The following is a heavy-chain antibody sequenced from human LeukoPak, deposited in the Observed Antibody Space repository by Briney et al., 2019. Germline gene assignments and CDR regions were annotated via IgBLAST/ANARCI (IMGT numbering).Heavy chain of an antibody. V-gene: IGHV1-8*01. Sequence: VASVKVSCKASGYTFTSYDINWVRQATGQGLEWMGWMNPNSGNTGYAQKFQGRVTMTRNTSISTAHMELSSLRSEDTAVYYCARGGYSYGYLSFYYYYMDVWGKGTTVTVSS. CDR3: ARGGYSYGYLSFYYYYMDV. J-gene: IGHJ6*03. CDR1: GYTFTSYD. CDR2: MNPNSGNT. D-gene: IGHD5-18*01.